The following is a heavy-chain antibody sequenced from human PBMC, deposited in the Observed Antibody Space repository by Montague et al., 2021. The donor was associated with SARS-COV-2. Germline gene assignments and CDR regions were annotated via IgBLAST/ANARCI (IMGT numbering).Heavy chain of an antibody. J-gene: IGHJ6*02. CDR3: ARISYDILTGYYYGMDV. V-gene: IGHV2-70*01. Sequence: PALVKPTQTLTLTCTFSGFSLSTSGMCVSWIRQPPGKALEWLALIDWDDDKYYSTSLKTRLTISKDTSKNQVVLTMTNMDPVETAPYYCARISYDILTGYYYGMDVWGQGTTVTVSS. CDR1: GFSLSTSGMC. D-gene: IGHD3-9*01. CDR2: IDWDDDK.